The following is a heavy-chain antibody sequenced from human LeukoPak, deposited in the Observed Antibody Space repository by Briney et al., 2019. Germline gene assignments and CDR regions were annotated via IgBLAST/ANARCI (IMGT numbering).Heavy chain of an antibody. CDR1: GFTFSNYA. D-gene: IGHD3-3*01. V-gene: IGHV3-30-3*01. CDR2: ISYDGNDK. CDR3: ATAPGITIFGVVTPHFDY. Sequence: PGGSLRLSCAASGFTFSNYAMHWVRQAPGKGLEWVAIISYDGNDKYYTDSVKGRFTISRDKSKNTLYLQMNSLRSEDTAVYYCATAPGITIFGVVTPHFDYWGQGTLVTVSS. J-gene: IGHJ4*02.